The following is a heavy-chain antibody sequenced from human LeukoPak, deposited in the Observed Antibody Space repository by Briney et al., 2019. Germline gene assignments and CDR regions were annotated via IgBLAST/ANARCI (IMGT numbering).Heavy chain of an antibody. CDR2: MNPNSGNT. J-gene: IGHJ6*03. CDR1: GYTFTSYG. Sequence: ASVKVSCKASGYTFTSYGISWVRQAPGQGLEWMGWMNPNSGNTGYAQKFQGRVTITRNTSISTAYMELSSLRSEDTAVYYCARSGGSYYYYYYYMDVWGKGTTVTVSS. D-gene: IGHD1-26*01. CDR3: ARSGGSYYYYYYYMDV. V-gene: IGHV1-8*03.